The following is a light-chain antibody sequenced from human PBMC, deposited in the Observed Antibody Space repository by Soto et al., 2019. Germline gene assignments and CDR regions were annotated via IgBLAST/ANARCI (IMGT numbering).Light chain of an antibody. CDR1: NIGSKR. V-gene: IGLV3-21*01. J-gene: IGLJ1*01. Sequence: SYELTQPHSVSVAPGKTARLTCGGNNIGSKRVHWYKQKPGQAPVLVIYYDSDRPSGIPERFSGSNSGNTATLTIIRGEAGDEADYYCRVWESSSDHYVFGTGTKLTVL. CDR3: RVWESSSDHYV. CDR2: YDS.